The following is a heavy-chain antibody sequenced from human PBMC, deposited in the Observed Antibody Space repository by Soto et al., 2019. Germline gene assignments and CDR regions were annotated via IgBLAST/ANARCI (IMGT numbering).Heavy chain of an antibody. J-gene: IGHJ4*02. CDR3: ARGSAVTYYYGSRSYGRTYNFEY. V-gene: IGHV4-34*01. CDR1: VGSFSGYD. D-gene: IGHD3-10*01. Sequence: AXETLSLACAFYVGSFSGYDWSWIRHPPGKWLEWIGEINHSGSTNYNPSLKSRVTISVDTSKNQFSLKLSSVTAADTAVYYCARGSAVTYYYGSRSYGRTYNFEYWGQGTQVTVSS. CDR2: INHSGST.